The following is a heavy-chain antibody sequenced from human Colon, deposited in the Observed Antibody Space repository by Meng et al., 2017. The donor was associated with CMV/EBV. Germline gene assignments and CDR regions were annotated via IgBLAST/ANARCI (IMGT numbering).Heavy chain of an antibody. V-gene: IGHV2-5*01. J-gene: IGHJ4*02. CDR1: GFSLSTSGVG. Sequence: SGPTLVKPTQTLTLTCTFSGFSLSTSGVGVGWIRQPPGKALEWLALIYWNDDKRYSPSLKSRLTITKDTSKNQVVLTMTNMDPVDTATYYCAHSFVPYSSSPFDYWGQGTLVTVSS. CDR3: AHSFVPYSSSPFDY. CDR2: IYWNDDK. D-gene: IGHD6-6*01.